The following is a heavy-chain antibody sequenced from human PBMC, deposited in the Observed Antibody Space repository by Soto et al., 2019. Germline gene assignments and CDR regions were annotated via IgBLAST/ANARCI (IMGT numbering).Heavy chain of an antibody. CDR1: GGSFSGYY. Sequence: SETLSLTCAVYGGSFSGYYWSWIRQPPGKGLEWIGEINHSGSTNYNPSLKSRVTISVDTSKNQFSLKLSSVTAADTAVYYCARGGDTIFGVVIIGHFDYWGQGTLVTVSS. V-gene: IGHV4-34*01. D-gene: IGHD3-3*01. J-gene: IGHJ4*02. CDR2: INHSGST. CDR3: ARGGDTIFGVVIIGHFDY.